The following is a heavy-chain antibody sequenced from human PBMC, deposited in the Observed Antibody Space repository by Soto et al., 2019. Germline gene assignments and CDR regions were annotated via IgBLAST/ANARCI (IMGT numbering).Heavy chain of an antibody. CDR1: GGSISSSSYY. CDR3: AIDTSNYYDSSGYTYHLDY. CDR2: IYYSGST. V-gene: IGHV4-39*07. D-gene: IGHD3-22*01. Sequence: PSETLSLTCTVSGGSISSSSYYWGWIRQPPGKGLEWIGSIYYSGSTYYNPSLKSRVTISVDTSKNQFSLKLSSVTAADTAVYYCAIDTSNYYDSSGYTYHLDYWGQGTLVTVSS. J-gene: IGHJ4*02.